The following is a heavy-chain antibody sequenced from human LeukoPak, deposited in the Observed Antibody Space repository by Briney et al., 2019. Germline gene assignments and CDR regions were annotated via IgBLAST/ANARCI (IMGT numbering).Heavy chain of an antibody. J-gene: IGHJ4*02. CDR1: GGSISSGSYY. Sequence: SQTLSLTCTVSGGSISSGSYYWRWIRHPAGKGLEWIGRIYTSGSTNYNPSLKSRVTISEDTSKNQFSLKLSCVTAADTAVYDCAREIAVAGLDYLVQGTLVTLSS. V-gene: IGHV4-61*02. CDR2: IYTSGST. D-gene: IGHD6-19*01. CDR3: AREIAVAGLDY.